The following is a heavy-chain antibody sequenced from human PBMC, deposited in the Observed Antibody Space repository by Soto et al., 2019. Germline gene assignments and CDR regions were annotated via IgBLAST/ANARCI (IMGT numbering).Heavy chain of an antibody. CDR2: IYYSGST. Sequence: QVQLQESGPGLVKPSQTLSLTCTVSGGSIISGDYYWSCIRQPPGKGLVWIGYIYYSGSTYYNPSLKSRVTISVDPSKNQFSLKLSSVTAADTAVYYCARDCWDTAMDPYYYYGMDVWGQGTTVTVSS. CDR1: GGSIISGDYY. D-gene: IGHD5-18*01. CDR3: ARDCWDTAMDPYYYYGMDV. V-gene: IGHV4-30-4*01. J-gene: IGHJ6*02.